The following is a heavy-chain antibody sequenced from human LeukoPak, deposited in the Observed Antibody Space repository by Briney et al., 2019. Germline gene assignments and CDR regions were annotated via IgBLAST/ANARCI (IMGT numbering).Heavy chain of an antibody. Sequence: ASVKVSCKASGYTFTSYYMHWVRQAPGQGLEWMGIINPSGGSTSYAQKFQGRVTMTRDTSTSTVYMELSSLRSEDTAVYYCARDRPEDGYSSSWVFDYWGQGTLVTVSS. CDR2: INPSGGST. D-gene: IGHD6-13*01. CDR1: GYTFTSYY. CDR3: ARDRPEDGYSSSWVFDY. J-gene: IGHJ4*02. V-gene: IGHV1-46*01.